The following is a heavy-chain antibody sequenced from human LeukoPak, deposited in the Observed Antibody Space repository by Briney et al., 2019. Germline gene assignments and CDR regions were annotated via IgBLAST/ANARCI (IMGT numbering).Heavy chain of an antibody. CDR1: GGSISTSSYY. D-gene: IGHD3-22*01. Sequence: SETLSLTCTVSGGSISTSSYYWGWIRQPPGKGLEWIGSISYSGSTYYNPSLKSRVTISVDTSKNQFSLKLNSVTAADTALYYCSAAYYYDSTGYYQWSDPWGQGTLVTVSA. CDR2: ISYSGST. J-gene: IGHJ5*02. V-gene: IGHV4-39*01. CDR3: SAAYYYDSTGYYQWSDP.